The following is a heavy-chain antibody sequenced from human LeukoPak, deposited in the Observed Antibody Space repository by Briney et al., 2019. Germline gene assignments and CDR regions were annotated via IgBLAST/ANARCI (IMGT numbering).Heavy chain of an antibody. CDR1: GFSLSTSGVG. Sequence: SSPTLVKPTQTLTLTCTFSGFSLSTSGVGVGWIRQPPGKALEWLALIYWDDDKRYSPSLKSRLTITKDTSKNQVVLTVTNMDPVDTATYYCALLRRNYDAYRADDYWGQGALVTVSS. CDR2: IYWDDDK. J-gene: IGHJ4*02. V-gene: IGHV2-5*02. D-gene: IGHD3-16*01. CDR3: ALLRRNYDAYRADDY.